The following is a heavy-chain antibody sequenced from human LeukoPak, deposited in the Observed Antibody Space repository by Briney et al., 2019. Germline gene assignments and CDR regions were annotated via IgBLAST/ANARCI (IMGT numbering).Heavy chain of an antibody. V-gene: IGHV3-23*01. Sequence: GGSLRLSCAASGFTFSSYAMSWVRQAPGKGLEWVSAISGSGGSTYYADSVKGWFTISRDNSKNTLYLQMNSLRAEDTAVYYCAKSYDSSGYYYFDYWGQGTLVTVSS. CDR3: AKSYDSSGYYYFDY. D-gene: IGHD3-22*01. CDR1: GFTFSSYA. J-gene: IGHJ4*02. CDR2: ISGSGGST.